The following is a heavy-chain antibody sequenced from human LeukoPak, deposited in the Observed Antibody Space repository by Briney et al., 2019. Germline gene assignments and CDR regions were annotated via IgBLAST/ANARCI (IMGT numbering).Heavy chain of an antibody. Sequence: SETLSLTCAVSVYSNSSGYYWGWIQQPPAKGQEWMGGIYHSGSTYYNPSLKSRVTISVDTSKNQFSLKLSSVTAADTAVYYCARQADQLLSLNWFDPWGQGTLVTVSS. V-gene: IGHV4-38-2*01. CDR2: IYHSGST. D-gene: IGHD2-2*01. CDR1: VYSNSSGYY. CDR3: ARQADQLLSLNWFDP. J-gene: IGHJ5*02.